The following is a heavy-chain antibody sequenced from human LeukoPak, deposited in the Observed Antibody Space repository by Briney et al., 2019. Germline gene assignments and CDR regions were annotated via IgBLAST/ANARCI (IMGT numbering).Heavy chain of an antibody. V-gene: IGHV4-34*01. CDR1: GGSFSGYY. D-gene: IGHD5-18*01. CDR2: INHSGGT. J-gene: IGHJ4*02. Sequence: PSETLSLTCAVYGGSFSGYYWSWIRQPPGKGLEWIGEINHSGGTNYNPSLKSRVTISVDTSKNQFSLKLSSVTAADTAVYYCASSRGYSYGLTFVYWGQGTLVTVSS. CDR3: ASSRGYSYGLTFVY.